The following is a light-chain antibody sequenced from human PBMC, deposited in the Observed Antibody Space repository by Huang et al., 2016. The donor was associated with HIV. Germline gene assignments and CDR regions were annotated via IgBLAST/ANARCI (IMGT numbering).Light chain of an antibody. V-gene: IGKV1-39*01. CDR3: QQSYSTLLFT. J-gene: IGKJ3*01. CDR2: DAS. Sequence: DIQMTQSPSSLSASVGVRVTITCRASQSIKKYLTWYHQKPGKAPKILIYDASSLQSVVPSMFSGSGSGTDFTLTISSLQPEDFATYYCQQSYSTLLFTFGPGTKVDI. CDR1: QSIKKY.